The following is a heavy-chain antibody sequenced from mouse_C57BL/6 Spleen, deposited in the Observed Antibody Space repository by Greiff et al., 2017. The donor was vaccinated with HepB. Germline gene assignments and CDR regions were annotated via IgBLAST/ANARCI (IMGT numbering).Heavy chain of an antibody. D-gene: IGHD1-1*01. V-gene: IGHV3-6*01. Sequence: EVQLVESGPGLVKPSQSLSLTCSVTGYSITSGYYWNWIRQFPGNKLEWMGYISYDGSNNYNPSLKNRISITRDTSKNQFFLKLNSVTTEDTATYYCARDRPITTVVATDWYFDVWGTGTTVTVSS. CDR2: ISYDGSN. CDR1: GYSITSGYY. CDR3: ARDRPITTVVATDWYFDV. J-gene: IGHJ1*03.